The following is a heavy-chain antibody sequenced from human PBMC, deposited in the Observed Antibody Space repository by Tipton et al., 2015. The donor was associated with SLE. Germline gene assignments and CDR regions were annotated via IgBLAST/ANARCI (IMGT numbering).Heavy chain of an antibody. J-gene: IGHJ4*02. CDR1: GFPFDRYW. V-gene: IGHV3-7*01. CDR2: INQGGNEI. CDR3: AKDLHDYGDY. Sequence: SLRLSCEVAGFPFDRYWMSWIRQAPGKGLEWVANINQGGNEIYYLDSVEGRFTISRDNSKNTLYLQMNSLRAEDTAVYYCAKDLHDYGDYWGQGTLVTVSS.